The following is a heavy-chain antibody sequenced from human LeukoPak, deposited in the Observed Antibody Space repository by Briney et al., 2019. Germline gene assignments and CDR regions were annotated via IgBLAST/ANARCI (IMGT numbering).Heavy chain of an antibody. V-gene: IGHV4-34*01. CDR3: ARGGPDAFDI. CDR2: INHSGST. Sequence: NSSETLSLTGAVYGGSFSGYYWSWIRQPPGKGLEWIGEINHSGSTNYNPSLKSRVTISVDTSKNQFSLKLSSVTAADTAVYYCARGGPDAFDIWGQGTMVTVSS. J-gene: IGHJ3*02. CDR1: GGSFSGYY.